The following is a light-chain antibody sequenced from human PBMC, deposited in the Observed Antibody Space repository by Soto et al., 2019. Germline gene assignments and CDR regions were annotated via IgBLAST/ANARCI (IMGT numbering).Light chain of an antibody. CDR3: HQRQRWPRT. Sequence: IVLTQSPGPLSLSPGERATPSCRSSQSVRNSLLAWYQQQPGQPPRLIIYGASSRATGIPDRFSGSRSGTDFTLTISRLEPEDVALYYCHQRQRWPRTFGQGTKVDIK. CDR1: QSVRNSL. V-gene: IGKV3-20*01. J-gene: IGKJ1*01. CDR2: GAS.